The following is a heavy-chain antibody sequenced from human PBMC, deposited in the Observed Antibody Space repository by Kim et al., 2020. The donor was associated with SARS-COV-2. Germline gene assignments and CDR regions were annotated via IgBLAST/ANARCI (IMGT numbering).Heavy chain of an antibody. CDR3: ASTMDCSSTSCYVGIDNWFDP. CDR2: IYYSGST. V-gene: IGHV4-39*01. J-gene: IGHJ5*02. D-gene: IGHD2-2*01. Sequence: SETLSLTCTVSGGSISSSSYYWGWIRQPPGKGLEWFGSIYYSGSTYYNPSLKSRVTISVDTSKNQFSLKLSSVTAADTAVYYCASTMDCSSTSCYVGIDNWFDPWGQGTLVTVSS. CDR1: GGSISSSSYY.